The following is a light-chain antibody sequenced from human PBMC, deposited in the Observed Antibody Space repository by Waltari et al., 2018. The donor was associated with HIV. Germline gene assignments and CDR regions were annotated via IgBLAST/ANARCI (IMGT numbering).Light chain of an antibody. Sequence: HSALPQSPSASGSPGQAVTISSTGTSTAVGAYEYVSWYRQHPGKAPKLMIYDVYKRPSGVPDRFSGSKSGNTASLTVSGLQAEDEATYYCSSYAGSNRVVFGGGTFLTVL. J-gene: IGLJ2*01. CDR3: SSYAGSNRVV. CDR2: DVY. V-gene: IGLV2-8*01. CDR1: STAVGAYEY.